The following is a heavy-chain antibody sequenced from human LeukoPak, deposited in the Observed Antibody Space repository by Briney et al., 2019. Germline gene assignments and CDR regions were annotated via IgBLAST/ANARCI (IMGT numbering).Heavy chain of an antibody. D-gene: IGHD3-3*01. CDR3: AREADFWSGSTNPWYFDY. Sequence: KTSETLSLTCTVSGGSISSYYWSWIRQPAGKALEWIGRIYTSGSTNYNPSLKSRVTMSVDTSKNQFSLKLSSVTAADTAVYYCAREADFWSGSTNPWYFDYWGQGTLVTVSS. J-gene: IGHJ4*02. CDR1: GGSISSYY. CDR2: IYTSGST. V-gene: IGHV4-4*07.